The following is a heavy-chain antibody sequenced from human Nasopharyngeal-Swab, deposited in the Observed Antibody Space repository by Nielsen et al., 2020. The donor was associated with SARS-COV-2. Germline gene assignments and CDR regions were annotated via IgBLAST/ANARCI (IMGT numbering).Heavy chain of an antibody. V-gene: IGHV3-23*01. CDR1: GFTFSSYA. CDR3: ARGEYSGYALRY. J-gene: IGHJ4*02. D-gene: IGHD5-12*01. Sequence: GESLKISCAASGFTFSSYAMSWVRQAPGKGLEWVSAISGSGGSTYYADSVKGRFTISRDNSKNTLYLQMNSLRAEDTAVYYCARGEYSGYALRYWGQGTLVTVSS. CDR2: ISGSGGST.